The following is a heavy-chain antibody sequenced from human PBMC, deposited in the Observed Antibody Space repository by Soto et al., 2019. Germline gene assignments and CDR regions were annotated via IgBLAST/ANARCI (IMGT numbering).Heavy chain of an antibody. V-gene: IGHV4-31*03. J-gene: IGHJ6*03. Sequence: SETLSLTCTVSGGSISSGGYYWSWIRQHPGKGLEWIGYINHSGSTNYSPSLKSRVTISVDTSKNQFSLRLSSVAAADTAVYYCARWTTVTDYYYYYIDVWGKGTTVTVSS. CDR2: INHSGST. D-gene: IGHD4-17*01. CDR3: ARWTTVTDYYYYYIDV. CDR1: GGSISSGGYY.